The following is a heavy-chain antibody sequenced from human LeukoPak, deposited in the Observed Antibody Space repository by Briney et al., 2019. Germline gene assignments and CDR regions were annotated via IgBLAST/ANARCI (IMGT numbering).Heavy chain of an antibody. J-gene: IGHJ5*02. D-gene: IGHD3-10*01. CDR2: INPNSGGT. CDR1: GYTFTGYY. Sequence: ASVKVSCKASGYTFTGYYMHWVRQAPGQGLEWMGWINPNSGGTNYAQKFQGRVTMTRDTSISTAYMELSRLRSDDTAVYYCARWGRAVTMVRGVPNWFDPWGQGTLVTVSS. CDR3: ARWGRAVTMVRGVPNWFDP. V-gene: IGHV1-2*02.